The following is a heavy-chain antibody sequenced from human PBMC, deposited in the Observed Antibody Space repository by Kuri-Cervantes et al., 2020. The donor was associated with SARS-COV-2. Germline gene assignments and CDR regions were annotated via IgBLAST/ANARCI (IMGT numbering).Heavy chain of an antibody. Sequence: GGSLRLSCAASGFTVSSNYMSWVRQAPGKGLEWVAFIRYDGSNKYYADSVKGRFTISRDNSKNTLYLQMNSLRAEDTAVYYCAKDGQRGIAVAGLKSWGQGTLVTVSS. CDR3: AKDGQRGIAVAGLKS. V-gene: IGHV3-30*02. D-gene: IGHD6-19*01. J-gene: IGHJ4*02. CDR1: GFTVSSNY. CDR2: IRYDGSNK.